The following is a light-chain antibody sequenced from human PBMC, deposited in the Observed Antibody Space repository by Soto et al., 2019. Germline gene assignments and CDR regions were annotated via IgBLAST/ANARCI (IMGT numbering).Light chain of an antibody. J-gene: IGKJ1*01. CDR2: GAS. CDR1: QGIGNT. Sequence: EIVITQSPAILSVSPGEGATLSCRASQGIGNTLAWYQQKPGQAPRLLIYGASSRATGIPDRFSGSGSGTDFTLTISRLEPEDSAVYYCQQHGTTFGQGTKVDIK. V-gene: IGKV3-20*01. CDR3: QQHGTT.